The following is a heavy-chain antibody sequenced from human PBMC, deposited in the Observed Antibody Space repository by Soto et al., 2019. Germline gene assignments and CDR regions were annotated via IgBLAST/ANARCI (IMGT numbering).Heavy chain of an antibody. Sequence: ASVKVSCKASGYTFTGDHMHWVRQAPGQGLEWMGRINPNSGGVNYAQKFQGRVTMTRDTSASVAYMELGSLRSDDTAVYYCARGEVHSSGWNFDYWGQGTLVTGSS. V-gene: IGHV1-46*03. CDR3: ARGEVHSSGWNFDY. J-gene: IGHJ4*02. CDR2: INPNSGGV. D-gene: IGHD6-19*01. CDR1: GYTFTGDH.